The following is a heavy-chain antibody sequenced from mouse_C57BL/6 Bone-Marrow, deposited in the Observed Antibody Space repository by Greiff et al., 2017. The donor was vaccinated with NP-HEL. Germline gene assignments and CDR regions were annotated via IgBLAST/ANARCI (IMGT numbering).Heavy chain of an antibody. Sequence: EVKLVESGGGLVQPGGSLSLSCAASGFTFTDYYMSWVRQPPGKALEWLGFIRNKANGYTTEYSAYVKGRFTISRDNSQSILYLQMNALRAEDSATYYCVGLRYFDVWGTGTTVTVSS. CDR2: IRNKANGYTT. CDR1: GFTFTDYY. D-gene: IGHD2-2*01. CDR3: VGLRYFDV. V-gene: IGHV7-3*01. J-gene: IGHJ1*03.